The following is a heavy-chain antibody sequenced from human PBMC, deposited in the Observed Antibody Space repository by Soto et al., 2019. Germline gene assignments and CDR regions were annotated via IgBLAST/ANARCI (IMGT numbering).Heavy chain of an antibody. V-gene: IGHV3-15*01. Sequence: PGGALRASFATSGFTFSNAWLSGVRQAPGKGLKWVGRIKSKTDGGTTDYAAPVKGRFTISRDDSKNTLYLQMNSLKTEDTAVYYCTTDSPYYYDSIGYYNGNYWGQGTLVTVSS. CDR2: IKSKTDGGTT. CDR1: GFTFSNAW. D-gene: IGHD3-22*01. J-gene: IGHJ4*02. CDR3: TTDSPYYYDSIGYYNGNY.